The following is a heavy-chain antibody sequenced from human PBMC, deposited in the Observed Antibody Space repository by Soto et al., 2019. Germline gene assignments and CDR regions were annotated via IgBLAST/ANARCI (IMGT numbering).Heavy chain of an antibody. CDR3: ARSPYYYGSGSYFPYYFDY. J-gene: IGHJ4*02. CDR2: INPNSGGT. Sequence: ASVKVSCKASGYTFTGYYMHWVRQAPGQGLEWMGWINPNSGGTNYAQKFQGWVTMTRDTSISTAYMELSRLRSDDTTVYYCARSPYYYGSGSYFPYYFDYWGQGTLVTVS. D-gene: IGHD3-10*01. V-gene: IGHV1-2*04. CDR1: GYTFTGYY.